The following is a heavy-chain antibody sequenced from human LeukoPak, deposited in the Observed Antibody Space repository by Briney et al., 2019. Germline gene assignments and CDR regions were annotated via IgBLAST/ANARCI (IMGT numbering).Heavy chain of an antibody. J-gene: IGHJ4*02. D-gene: IGHD2-2*01. CDR2: ISYDGSNK. CDR1: GFTFSSYG. Sequence: GSLRLSCAASGFTFSSYGMHWVRQAPGKGLEWVAVISYDGSNKYYADSVKGRLTISRDNSKNTLYLQMNSLRAEDTAVYYCAKKGGYCSSTSCLDYWGQGTLVTVSS. V-gene: IGHV3-30*18. CDR3: AKKGGYCSSTSCLDY.